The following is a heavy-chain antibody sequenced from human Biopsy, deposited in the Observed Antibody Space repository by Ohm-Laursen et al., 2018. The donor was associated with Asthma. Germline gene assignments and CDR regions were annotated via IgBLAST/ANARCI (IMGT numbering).Heavy chain of an antibody. CDR1: SGSGGYMRSGNYY. Sequence: GTLSLTCSLSSGSGGYMRSGNYYWGWIRQPPGKGLEWIGSIYYSGTTYYNPSLGSRVIVSADTSKNQFSLKLTSVTAADTAVYYCVRGSSSRHHGPFHYYYGLDVWGQGTTATVSS. CDR2: IYYSGTT. D-gene: IGHD6-13*01. J-gene: IGHJ6*02. CDR3: VRGSSSRHHGPFHYYYGLDV. V-gene: IGHV4-39*01.